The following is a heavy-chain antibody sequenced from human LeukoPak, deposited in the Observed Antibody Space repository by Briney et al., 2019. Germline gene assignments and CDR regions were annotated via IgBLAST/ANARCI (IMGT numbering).Heavy chain of an antibody. V-gene: IGHV4-59*01. D-gene: IGHD6-13*01. CDR1: GGSISSYY. CDR2: IYYSGST. J-gene: IGHJ4*02. CDR3: ARGKQLKWTL. Sequence: KPSETLSLTCTVSGGSISSYYWSWIRQPPGKGLEWIGYIYYSGSTNYNPSLKSRVAISVDTSKNQFSLKPSSVTAADTAVYYCARGKQLKWTLWGQGTLVTVSS.